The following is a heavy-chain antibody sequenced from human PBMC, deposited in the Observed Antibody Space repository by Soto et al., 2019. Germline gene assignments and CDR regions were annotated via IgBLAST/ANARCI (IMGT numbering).Heavy chain of an antibody. D-gene: IGHD5-12*01. J-gene: IGHJ6*02. Sequence: SETLSLTSRVSGASIRRYYWHWIRQPPGKGLEGIGYVYTSDYTRYSSSLKSRVTISVDTSKSQFYLRLNSVTAADTAVYYCASSAGHPVDFFYYNGMDVWVQGTTVTVSS. CDR2: VYTSDYT. CDR3: ASSAGHPVDFFYYNGMDV. V-gene: IGHV4-4*08. CDR1: GASIRRYY.